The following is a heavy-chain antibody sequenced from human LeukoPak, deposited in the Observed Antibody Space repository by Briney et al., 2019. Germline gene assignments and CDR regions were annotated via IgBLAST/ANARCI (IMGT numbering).Heavy chain of an antibody. J-gene: IGHJ4*02. CDR2: ISGSGGST. Sequence: GGSLRLSCAASGFTFSSYATSWVRQAPGKGLEWVSTISGSGGSTYYADSVKGRFTISRDNSKSTLYLHMNSLSAEDTAVYYCAKNTSPWISGFDYWGQGTLVTVSS. V-gene: IGHV3-23*01. D-gene: IGHD3-10*01. CDR1: GFTFSSYA. CDR3: AKNTSPWISGFDY.